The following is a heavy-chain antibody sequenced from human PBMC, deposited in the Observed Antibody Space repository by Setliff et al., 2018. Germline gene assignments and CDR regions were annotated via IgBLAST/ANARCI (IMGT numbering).Heavy chain of an antibody. Sequence: KTSETLSLTCTVSGGSTNNYHWTWIRQPAGKGLEWIGRLYPNGNTNYNPSLKRRVNMSADGSKNNLSLRLKYVTAADTAVYYCAREDWNGNAFDIWGPGTMVTVSS. J-gene: IGHJ3*02. V-gene: IGHV4-4*07. CDR3: AREDWNGNAFDI. D-gene: IGHD1-1*01. CDR2: LYPNGNT. CDR1: GGSTNNYH.